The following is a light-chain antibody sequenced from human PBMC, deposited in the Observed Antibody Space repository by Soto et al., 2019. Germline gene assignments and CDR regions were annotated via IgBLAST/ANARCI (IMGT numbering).Light chain of an antibody. CDR1: QSISRY. CDR3: QQYNSYWT. CDR2: SAS. V-gene: IGKV1-39*01. Sequence: DIQMTQSPSSLSASVGDSVTIGCRASQSISRYLNFYQQKPGKAPKLLIFSASGLQSGVPSRFSGGGYGTEFTLTISSLQPDDFATYYCQQYNSYWTFGQGTKVDIK. J-gene: IGKJ1*01.